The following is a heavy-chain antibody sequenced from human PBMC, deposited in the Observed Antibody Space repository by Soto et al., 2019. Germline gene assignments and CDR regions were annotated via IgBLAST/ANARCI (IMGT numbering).Heavy chain of an antibody. CDR1: GFTVSSNY. J-gene: IGHJ6*02. Sequence: EVQLVESGGGLIQSGGSLRLSCAASGFTVSSNYMNWVRQAPGKGLEWVPVIYSDNKTYYADSVKGRFTISRDKSKNTLYIQMNSLRAEDTAIYYCARGYWAGGMDVWGQGTTITVSS. CDR2: IYSDNKT. D-gene: IGHD2-8*02. V-gene: IGHV3-53*01. CDR3: ARGYWAGGMDV.